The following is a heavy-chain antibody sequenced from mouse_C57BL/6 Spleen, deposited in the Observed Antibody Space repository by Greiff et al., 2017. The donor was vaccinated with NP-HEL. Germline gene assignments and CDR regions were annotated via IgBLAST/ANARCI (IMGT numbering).Heavy chain of an antibody. D-gene: IGHD1-1*01. J-gene: IGHJ2*01. CDR3: ARYYYGSSYED. CDR2: IYPGDGDT. Sequence: QVQLKESGPELVKPGASVKISCKASGYAFSSSWMNWVKQRPGKGLEWIGRIYPGDGDTNYNGKFKGKATLTADKSSSTAYMQLSSLTSEDSAVYFCARYYYGSSYEDWGQGTTLTVSS. CDR1: GYAFSSSW. V-gene: IGHV1-82*01.